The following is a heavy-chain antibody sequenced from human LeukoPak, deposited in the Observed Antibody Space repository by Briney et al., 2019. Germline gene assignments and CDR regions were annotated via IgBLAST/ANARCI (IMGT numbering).Heavy chain of an antibody. V-gene: IGHV3-9*01. CDR3: AKDLLRIAVAGRGSDC. D-gene: IGHD6-19*01. CDR2: ISWNSGSI. J-gene: IGHJ4*02. CDR1: GFTFDDYA. Sequence: GGSLRLSCAASGFTFDDYAMHWVRQAPGKGLEWVSGISWNSGSIGYADSVKGRFTISRDNAKNSLYLQMNSLRAEDTALYYCAKDLLRIAVAGRGSDCWGQGTLVTVSS.